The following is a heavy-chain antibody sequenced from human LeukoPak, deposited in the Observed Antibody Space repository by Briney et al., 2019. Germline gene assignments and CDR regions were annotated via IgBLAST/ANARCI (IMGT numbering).Heavy chain of an antibody. CDR3: ARELISTSSVLLPDY. V-gene: IGHV3-53*01. CDR1: GFTVSSNY. J-gene: IGHJ4*02. Sequence: AGGSLRLSCAASGFTVSSNYMSWVRQAPGKGLEWVSVIYSVGSTYYADSVKDRFTISRDNAKNSLYLQMNSLRAGDTAVYYCARELISTSSVLLPDYWGQGTLVTVSS. CDR2: IYSVGST. D-gene: IGHD6-6*01.